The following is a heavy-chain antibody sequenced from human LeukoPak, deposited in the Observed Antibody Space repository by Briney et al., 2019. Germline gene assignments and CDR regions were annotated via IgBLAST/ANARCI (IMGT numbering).Heavy chain of an antibody. Sequence: GGSLRLSCAASGFTFSSYAMSWVREAPGKGVEWVSAISGSGGSTYYADSVKGRFTISRDNSKNTLYLQMNSLRAEDTDVYYCAKYNPGYSSGCFDYWGQGTLVTVSS. CDR3: AKYNPGYSSGCFDY. J-gene: IGHJ4*02. D-gene: IGHD6-19*01. V-gene: IGHV3-23*01. CDR1: GFTFSSYA. CDR2: ISGSGGST.